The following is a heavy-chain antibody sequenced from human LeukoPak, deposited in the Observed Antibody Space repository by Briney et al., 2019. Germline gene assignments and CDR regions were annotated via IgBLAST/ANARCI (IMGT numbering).Heavy chain of an antibody. CDR3: AKASPLSYGDYDYYFDY. CDR2: ISSGSSTI. V-gene: IGHV3-48*01. D-gene: IGHD4-17*01. J-gene: IGHJ4*02. CDR1: GFAFNSYS. Sequence: PGGSLRLSCAASGFAFNSYSMNWVRQAPGKGLEWVSYISSGSSTIYYADAVKGRFTISGDNAKNSLYLQMNSLRAEDTAVYYCAKASPLSYGDYDYYFDYWGQGTLVTVSS.